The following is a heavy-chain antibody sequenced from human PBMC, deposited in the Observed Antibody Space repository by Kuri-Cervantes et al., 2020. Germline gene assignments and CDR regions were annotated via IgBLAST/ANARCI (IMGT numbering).Heavy chain of an antibody. CDR2: ISSSGSTI. Sequence: GESLKISCAASGFTVSSNEMSWIRQAPGKGLEWVSYISSSGSTIYYADPVKGRFTISRDNAKNSLYLQMNSLGAEDTAVYYCARDLEYYYDFWSGYYTPRAGRMDVWGKGTTVTVSS. CDR1: GFTVSSNE. J-gene: IGHJ6*04. D-gene: IGHD3-3*01. CDR3: ARDLEYYYDFWSGYYTPRAGRMDV. V-gene: IGHV3-48*03.